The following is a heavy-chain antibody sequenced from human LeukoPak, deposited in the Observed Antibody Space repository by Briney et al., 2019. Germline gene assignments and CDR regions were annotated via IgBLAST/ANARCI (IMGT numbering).Heavy chain of an antibody. V-gene: IGHV1-2*02. CDR3: ARANFLYCSSTTCLFDN. Sequence: ASVKVSCKASGYTFTDYYMHWVRQAPGQGFEWMGWINPNDGDTNYAQKLQGRVTMTRDTSISTAHMEVSRLRSDDTAVYYCARANFLYCSSTTCLFDNWGQGTLVTVSS. D-gene: IGHD2-2*01. CDR2: INPNDGDT. CDR1: GYTFTDYY. J-gene: IGHJ4*02.